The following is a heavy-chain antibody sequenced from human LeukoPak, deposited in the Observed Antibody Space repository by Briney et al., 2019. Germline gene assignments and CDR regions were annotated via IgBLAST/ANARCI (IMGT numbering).Heavy chain of an antibody. Sequence: PGGSLRLPCAASGFTFSSYAMHWVRQAPGKGLEWVAVISYDGSNKYYADSVKGRFTISRDNSKNTLYLQMNSLRAEDTAVYYCASFTVTTPTYYFDYWGQGTLVTVSS. J-gene: IGHJ4*02. CDR2: ISYDGSNK. D-gene: IGHD4-17*01. CDR3: ASFTVTTPTYYFDY. V-gene: IGHV3-30*04. CDR1: GFTFSSYA.